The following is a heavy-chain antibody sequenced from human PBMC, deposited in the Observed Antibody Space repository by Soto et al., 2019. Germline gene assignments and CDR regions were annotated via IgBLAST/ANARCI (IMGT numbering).Heavy chain of an antibody. CDR3: AKDLEGAKNY. CDR2: ISGSGGST. CDR1: GFTFSSYA. V-gene: IGHV3-23*01. Sequence: GSLRLYCAASGFTFSSYAMSWVRQAPGTGLEWVSAISGSGGSTYYADSVKGRFTISRDNSKNTLYLQMNSLRAEDTAVYYCAKDLEGAKNYWGQGTLVTVSS. J-gene: IGHJ4*02.